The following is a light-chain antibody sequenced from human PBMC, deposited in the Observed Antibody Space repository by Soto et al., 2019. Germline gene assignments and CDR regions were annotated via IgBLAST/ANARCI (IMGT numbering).Light chain of an antibody. CDR1: QSVNSRD. Sequence: EIVLTQSPGTLSLSPGERATLSCRARQSVNSRDLAWYRQQPGQAPSLLIYGASNRATGIPDRFSGSGSGIDFTLTISRLEPEDFAVYYCLRYGDSPPAYTFGQGTKLEIE. V-gene: IGKV3-20*01. J-gene: IGKJ2*01. CDR3: LRYGDSPPAYT. CDR2: GAS.